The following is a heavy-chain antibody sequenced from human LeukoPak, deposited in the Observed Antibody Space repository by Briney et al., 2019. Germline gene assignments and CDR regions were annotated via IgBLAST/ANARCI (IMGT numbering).Heavy chain of an antibody. V-gene: IGHV4-39*01. Sequence: SGTLSLTCTVSGDSIRSNNYYWGWIRQPPGKGLEWIGSIYDTGSTFYNPSLKSRVIISVDTSKNQFSLKLSSVTAADTAVYYCQSRFLEWLLDYWGQGTLVTVSS. CDR1: GDSIRSNNYY. CDR3: QSRFLEWLLDY. J-gene: IGHJ4*02. D-gene: IGHD3-3*01. CDR2: IYDTGST.